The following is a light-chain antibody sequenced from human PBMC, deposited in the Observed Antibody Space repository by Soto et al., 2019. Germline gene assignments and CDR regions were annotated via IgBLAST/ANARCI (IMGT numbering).Light chain of an antibody. Sequence: EIVMTQSPATLSLSPGERATLSCRASQSVSSSYLAWYQQKPGQAPRLLIYGASSRATGIPDRFSGSGSGTDFTLTISRLGPEDFAVYYCQQYGSSGLTFGGGTKVEIK. V-gene: IGKV3-20*01. CDR3: QQYGSSGLT. CDR2: GAS. CDR1: QSVSSSY. J-gene: IGKJ4*01.